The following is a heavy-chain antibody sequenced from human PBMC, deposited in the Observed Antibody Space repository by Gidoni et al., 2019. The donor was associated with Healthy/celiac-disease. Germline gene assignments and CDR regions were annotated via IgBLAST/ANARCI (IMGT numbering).Heavy chain of an antibody. V-gene: IGHV4-39*01. CDR1: GGSISSSSYY. D-gene: IGHD2-2*03. CDR3: ARQIGYCSSTSCYRWFDP. J-gene: IGHJ5*02. Sequence: KPSETLSLTCTVSGGSISSSSYYWGWIRQPPGKGLEWIGSIYYSGSTYYNPSLKSRVTISVDTSKNQFSLKLSSVTAADTAVYYCARQIGYCSSTSCYRWFDPWGQGTLVTVSS. CDR2: IYYSGST.